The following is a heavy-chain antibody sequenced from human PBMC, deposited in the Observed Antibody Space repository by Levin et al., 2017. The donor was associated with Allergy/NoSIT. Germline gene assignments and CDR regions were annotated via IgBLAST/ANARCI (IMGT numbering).Heavy chain of an antibody. J-gene: IGHJ3*02. D-gene: IGHD3-9*01. V-gene: IGHV1-69*13. CDR1: GGTFSSYA. CDR3: ARDYPRRGVRYFEPHAFDI. Sequence: SVKVSCKASGGTFSSYAISWVRQAPGQGLEWMGGIIPIFGTANYAQKFQGRVTITADESTSTAYMELSSLRSEDTAVYYCARDYPRRGVRYFEPHAFDIWGQGTMVTVSS. CDR2: IIPIFGTA.